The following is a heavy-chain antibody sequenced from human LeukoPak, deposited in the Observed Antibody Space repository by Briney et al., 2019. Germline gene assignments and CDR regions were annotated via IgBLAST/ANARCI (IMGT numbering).Heavy chain of an antibody. Sequence: PSETLSLTCTVSGGSISSGGYYWSWIRQHPGKGLEWIGYIYYSGSTYYSPSLKSRVTISVDTSKNQFSLKLSSVTAADTAVYYCARDNDDGMDVWGQGTTVTVSS. D-gene: IGHD1-1*01. CDR1: GGSISSGGYY. V-gene: IGHV4-31*03. CDR2: IYYSGST. CDR3: ARDNDDGMDV. J-gene: IGHJ6*02.